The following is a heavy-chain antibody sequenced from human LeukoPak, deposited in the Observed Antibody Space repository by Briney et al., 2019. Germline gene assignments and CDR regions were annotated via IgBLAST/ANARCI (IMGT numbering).Heavy chain of an antibody. CDR3: ARCSDYGGNSFDY. D-gene: IGHD4-23*01. Sequence: SQTLSLTCTVSGGSISSGGYYWSWLRQAPGKGLEWIGYIYHSGSTYYNPSLKSRVTISVDRSKNQFSLKLSSVTAADTAVYYCARCSDYGGNSFDYWGQGTLVTVSS. CDR2: IYHSGST. J-gene: IGHJ4*02. CDR1: GGSISSGGYY. V-gene: IGHV4-30-2*01.